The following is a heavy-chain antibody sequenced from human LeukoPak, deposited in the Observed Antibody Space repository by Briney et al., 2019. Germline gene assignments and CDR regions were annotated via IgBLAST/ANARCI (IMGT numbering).Heavy chain of an antibody. V-gene: IGHV3-11*04. CDR3: ARDGAYGSGSYWSTFYYYYMDV. J-gene: IGHJ6*03. Sequence: PGGSLRLSCAASGFTFSDYYMSWIRQAPGKGLEWVSYISSSGSTIYYADSVKGRFTISRDNAKNSLYLQMNSLRAEDTAVYYCARDGAYGSGSYWSTFYYYYMDVWGKGTTVTVSS. CDR1: GFTFSDYY. D-gene: IGHD3-10*01. CDR2: ISSSGSTI.